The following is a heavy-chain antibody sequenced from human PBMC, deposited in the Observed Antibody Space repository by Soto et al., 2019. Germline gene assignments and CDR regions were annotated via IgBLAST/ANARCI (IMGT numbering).Heavy chain of an antibody. J-gene: IGHJ6*02. CDR2: MKPNSANT. CDR1: GYKFTSYD. V-gene: IGHV1-8*01. D-gene: IGHD3-16*01. Sequence: QVQLGQYGAEVKKPGASVKVSCKASGYKFTSYDINWGRPANGQGLQRMGWMKPNSANTGYAQKFQARVTITRNSSISTGYTEPSSLRAEYTAVYYCAREGVRGMDVWCQGTTVTVSS. CDR3: AREGVRGMDV.